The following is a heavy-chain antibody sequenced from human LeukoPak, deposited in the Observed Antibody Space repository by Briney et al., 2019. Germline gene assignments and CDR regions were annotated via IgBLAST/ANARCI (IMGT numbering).Heavy chain of an antibody. J-gene: IGHJ6*02. V-gene: IGHV3-30*18. D-gene: IGHD4-17*01. CDR1: GFTFSSYG. Sequence: QPGGSLRLSCAASGFTFSSYGMHWVRQAPGKGLEWVAVISYDGSNKYYADSVKGRFTISRDNSKNTLYLQMNSLRAEDTAVYYCAKHDYGDYGSYYYYGMDVWGQGTTVTVSS. CDR2: ISYDGSNK. CDR3: AKHDYGDYGSYYYYGMDV.